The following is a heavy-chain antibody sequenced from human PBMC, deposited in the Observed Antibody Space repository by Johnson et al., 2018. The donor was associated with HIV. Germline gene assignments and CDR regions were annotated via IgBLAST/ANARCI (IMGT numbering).Heavy chain of an antibody. Sequence: VQLVESGGGLVQPGRSLRLSCTASGFTFDDYAMHWVRLAPGKGLEWVSGISWNSGSIAYAASVKGRFTSSRDKAKNSLYLQVKSLRAEDTALYLCAKDNGIAGTSGDAFDIWGQGTMVTVSS. CDR2: ISWNSGSI. CDR1: GFTFDDYA. J-gene: IGHJ3*02. V-gene: IGHV3-9*01. CDR3: AKDNGIAGTSGDAFDI. D-gene: IGHD6-13*01.